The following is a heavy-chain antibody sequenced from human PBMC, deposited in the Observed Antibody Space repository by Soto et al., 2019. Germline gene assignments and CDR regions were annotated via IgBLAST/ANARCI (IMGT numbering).Heavy chain of an antibody. J-gene: IGHJ4*02. V-gene: IGHV1-46*01. D-gene: IGHD2-8*01. CDR3: AGFGVGDRDDK. CDR1: GHTFTGNY. Sequence: ASVKVSCKASGHTFTGNYMHWVRQAPGQGLEWMGIINPDGDVTTYAHKFRGRVTLTREMSTSTSYMELISLTSEDTAVYFCAGFGVGDRDDKWGQGTLVTVSS. CDR2: INPDGDVT.